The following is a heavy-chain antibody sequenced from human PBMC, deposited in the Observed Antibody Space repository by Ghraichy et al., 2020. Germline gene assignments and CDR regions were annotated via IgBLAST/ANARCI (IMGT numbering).Heavy chain of an antibody. CDR2: IRSGPDGSTE. D-gene: IGHD1-26*01. CDR1: GFSFSRYG. J-gene: IGHJ4*02. V-gene: IGHV3-30*02. Sequence: GGSLRLSCAASGFSFSRYGMHWVRQAPGKGLDWVAFIRSGPDGSTEYYADSIKGRFTISRDNSKNTLYLQLSSLRAGDTAVYYCARDGPHWDLDYWGQGTLVTVYS. CDR3: ARDGPHWDLDY.